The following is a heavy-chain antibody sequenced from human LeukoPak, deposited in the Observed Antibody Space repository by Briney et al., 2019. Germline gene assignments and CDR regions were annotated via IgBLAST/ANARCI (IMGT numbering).Heavy chain of an antibody. CDR2: IYYSGST. J-gene: IGHJ3*02. D-gene: IGHD3-10*01. Sequence: PSETLSLTCTVSGGSISSYYWSWIRQPPGKGLEWIGYIYYSGSTNYNPSLKSRVTISVDTPKNQFSLKLSSVTAADTAVYYCARRFGWTLDAFDIWGQGTMVTVSS. CDR3: ARRFGWTLDAFDI. CDR1: GGSISSYY. V-gene: IGHV4-59*01.